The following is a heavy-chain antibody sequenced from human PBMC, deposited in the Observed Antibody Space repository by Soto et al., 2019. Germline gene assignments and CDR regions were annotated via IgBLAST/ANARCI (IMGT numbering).Heavy chain of an antibody. D-gene: IGHD6-19*01. J-gene: IGHJ4*02. CDR2: ISHDGSNK. CDR3: ARVSIAVAGIAYYFDY. CDR1: GFSFSSCA. Sequence: QVQLVESGGGVVQPGRSLRLSCAASGFSFSSCAMHWVRQAPGKVLEWVAVISHDGSNKYYADSVKGRFTISRDNSINTLYLQMNSLRAEDTAVYYCARVSIAVAGIAYYFDYWGQGTLVTVSS. V-gene: IGHV3-30-3*01.